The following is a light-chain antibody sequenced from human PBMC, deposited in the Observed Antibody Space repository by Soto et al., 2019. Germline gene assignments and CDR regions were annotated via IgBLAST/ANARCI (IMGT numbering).Light chain of an antibody. V-gene: IGKV3-20*01. J-gene: IGKJ1*01. CDR1: QSVSNNY. Sequence: IVLTQSPGALSLSPVEGCTLSCVASQSVSNNYLAWYQQKPGQAPRRLIYGSSNRATGIPDRFSGSGSGTDFTLTISRLEPEDFAVYYCQQYGSSGTFGQGTKVDIK. CDR2: GSS. CDR3: QQYGSSGT.